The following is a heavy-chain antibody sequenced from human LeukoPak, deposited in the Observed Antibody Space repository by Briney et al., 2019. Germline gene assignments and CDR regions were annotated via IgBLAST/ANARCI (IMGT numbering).Heavy chain of an antibody. Sequence: ASVKVSCKASGGTFSSYTISWVRQPPGQGLEWMGRIIPILGIANYAQKFQGRVTITADKSTSTAYMELSSLRSEDTAVYYCAGGGSSGYPQDYWGQGTLVTVSS. J-gene: IGHJ4*02. D-gene: IGHD3-22*01. CDR2: IIPILGIA. CDR3: AGGGSSGYPQDY. V-gene: IGHV1-69*02. CDR1: GGTFSSYT.